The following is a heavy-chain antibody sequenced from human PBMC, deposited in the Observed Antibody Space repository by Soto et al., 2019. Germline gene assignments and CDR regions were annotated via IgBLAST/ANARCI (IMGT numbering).Heavy chain of an antibody. V-gene: IGHV3-30*18. CDR3: IKGSDVARQELDY. J-gene: IGHJ4*02. Sequence: QVQLVESGGGVVQPGRSLRLSCAASGFTFSNFGMHWVRQAPGKGLEWVAAISADGSDKYFSGSVKGLCTISRDNSTNTLFLQMNSLRVEDTAVYCCIKGSDVARQELDYWGQGTLVTVSS. D-gene: IGHD3-3*01. CDR2: ISADGSDK. CDR1: GFTFSNFG.